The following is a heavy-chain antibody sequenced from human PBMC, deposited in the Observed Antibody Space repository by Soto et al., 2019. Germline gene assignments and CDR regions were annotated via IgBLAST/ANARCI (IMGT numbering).Heavy chain of an antibody. CDR3: AKGGYYSLFDI. CDR2: ISGSGGRT. D-gene: IGHD3-16*01. J-gene: IGHJ3*02. CDR1: GFAFSSYA. Sequence: GSLRLSCVASGFAFSSYAMSWVRQTPGKGLEWVSGISGSGGRTYYADSVKGRFTISRDNSNNTLSLQMHILRVEDTAVYFCAKGGYYSLFDIWGKGTMVTVSS. V-gene: IGHV3-23*01.